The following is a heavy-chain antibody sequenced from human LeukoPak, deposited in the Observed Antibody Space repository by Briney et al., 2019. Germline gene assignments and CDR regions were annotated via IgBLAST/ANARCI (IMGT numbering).Heavy chain of an antibody. V-gene: IGHV1-46*01. CDR3: ARDSYDILTGYYNYYYYGVDV. CDR2: INPSGGST. D-gene: IGHD3-9*01. Sequence: ASVKVSCKASGYTFTSYYMHWVRQAPGQGLEWMGIINPSGGSTSYAQKFQGRVTMTRDTSTSTVYMELSSLRSEDTAVYYCARDSYDILTGYYNYYYYGVDVWGQGTTVTVSS. J-gene: IGHJ6*02. CDR1: GYTFTSYY.